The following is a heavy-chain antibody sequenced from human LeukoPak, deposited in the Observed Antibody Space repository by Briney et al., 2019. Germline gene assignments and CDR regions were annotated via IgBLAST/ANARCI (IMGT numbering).Heavy chain of an antibody. CDR2: IYSGGTT. Sequence: PGGSLRLSCAASGFTVSSNYMSWVRQAPGKGLEWVSVIYSGGTTYYADSVKGRFTIPRDSSKNTLYLQMNGLRAEDTAVYYCARGGGSNHAYMDYWGQGTLVTVAS. J-gene: IGHJ4*02. D-gene: IGHD5-18*01. V-gene: IGHV3-66*01. CDR3: ARGGGSNHAYMDY. CDR1: GFTVSSNY.